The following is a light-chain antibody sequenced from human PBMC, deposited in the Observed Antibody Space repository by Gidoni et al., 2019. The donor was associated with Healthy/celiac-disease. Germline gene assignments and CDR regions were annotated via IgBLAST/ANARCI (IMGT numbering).Light chain of an antibody. J-gene: IGKJ1*01. V-gene: IGKV3-20*01. CDR3: QQYCSSPPWT. Sequence: ELVLTQSPGTLALSPGESATLSCRASQSVSSSYLAWYQQQPGQAPRLLIYGASSRAPGIPDTFSGSGASTAFTLTTIRLEPEDFAVYYCQQYCSSPPWTFXQXTKVXIK. CDR2: GAS. CDR1: QSVSSSY.